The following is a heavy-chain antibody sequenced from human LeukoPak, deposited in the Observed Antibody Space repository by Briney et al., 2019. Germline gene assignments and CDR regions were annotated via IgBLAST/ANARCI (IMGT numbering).Heavy chain of an antibody. Sequence: SETLSLTCSVSGDSISSGYYWGWIRQPPGKGLEWIGSIYHSGSTYYNPSLKSRVTISVDTSNNQSSLKLSSVTAADTAVYYCARGKWGYGSGSYFSSYYYYYYMDVWGKGTTVTISS. V-gene: IGHV4-38-2*02. J-gene: IGHJ6*03. CDR2: IYHSGST. D-gene: IGHD3-10*01. CDR3: ARGKWGYGSGSYFSSYYYYYYMDV. CDR1: GDSISSGYY.